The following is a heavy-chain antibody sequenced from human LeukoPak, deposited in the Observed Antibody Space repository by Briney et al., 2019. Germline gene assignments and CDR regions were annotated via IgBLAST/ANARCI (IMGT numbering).Heavy chain of an antibody. CDR2: ISPGDSNT. D-gene: IGHD3-10*01. Sequence: GESLKISCKASGYKFTSYWIGWVRQMPGKGLEWMGIISPGDSNTRYSSSFQGQITISADKSISTAYLQWSSLKASDTAMYYCAREYYGSAKHWGQGTLVTVSA. J-gene: IGHJ4*02. CDR3: AREYYGSAKH. CDR1: GYKFTSYW. V-gene: IGHV5-51*01.